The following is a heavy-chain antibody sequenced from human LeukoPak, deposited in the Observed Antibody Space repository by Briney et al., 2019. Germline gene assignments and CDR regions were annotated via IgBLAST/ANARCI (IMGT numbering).Heavy chain of an antibody. D-gene: IGHD3-16*01. V-gene: IGHV3-15*01. CDR2: IRSKAHGGTT. CDR3: TTEYWGGFDY. CDR1: GFTFSNAW. J-gene: IGHJ4*02. Sequence: AGGSLRLSCAASGFTFSNAWMTWVRQAPGKGLEWVGRIRSKAHGGTTDYAAPVKGRFTISRDDSKNTLSLQMNSLTIEDTAVYYCTTEYWGGFDYWGQGTLVTVSS.